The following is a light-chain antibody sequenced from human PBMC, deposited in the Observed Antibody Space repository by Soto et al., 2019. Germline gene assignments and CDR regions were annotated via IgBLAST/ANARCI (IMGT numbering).Light chain of an antibody. J-gene: IGKJ2*01. CDR2: GAS. CDR3: QQSYSTPYT. V-gene: IGKV1-39*01. Sequence: DIQMTQSPSSLSASVGDRVTIACRASQSISSDLNWYQQKPGTAPKLLIYGASSLQSGVPSRFSGSGSGTDFTLTISSLQPEDFATYYCQQSYSTPYTFGQGTKLEIK. CDR1: QSISSD.